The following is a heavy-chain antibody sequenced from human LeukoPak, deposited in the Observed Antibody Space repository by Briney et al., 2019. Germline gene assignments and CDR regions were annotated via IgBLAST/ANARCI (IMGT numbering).Heavy chain of an antibody. CDR2: ISYDGSNK. J-gene: IGHJ4*02. CDR3: AKDRTWGHYYDSSGYYSAFDY. D-gene: IGHD3-22*01. CDR1: GFTFSSYG. Sequence: GGSLRLSCAASGFTFSSYGMHWVRQAPGKGLEWVAVISYDGSNKYYADSVKGRFTISRDNSKSTLYLQMNSLRAEDTAVYYCAKDRTWGHYYDSSGYYSAFDYWGQGTLVTVSS. V-gene: IGHV3-30*18.